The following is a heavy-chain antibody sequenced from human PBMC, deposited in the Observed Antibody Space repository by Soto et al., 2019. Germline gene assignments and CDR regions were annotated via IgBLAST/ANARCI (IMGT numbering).Heavy chain of an antibody. CDR3: ARSQRGVEEWLEQSGYGMDV. J-gene: IGHJ6*01. V-gene: IGHV4-39*01. D-gene: IGHD6-19*01. CDR2: IYHSGNT. CDR1: GGSIDSSTCY. Sequence: SETLSVRCTVSGGSIDSSTCYGGWIRQSPGKGLEWIGSIYHSGNTYYNPSLQSRVIMSVDTSKNHFSLKLRSVTAADTAVYYCARSQRGVEEWLEQSGYGMDVWGPGPTVTVSS.